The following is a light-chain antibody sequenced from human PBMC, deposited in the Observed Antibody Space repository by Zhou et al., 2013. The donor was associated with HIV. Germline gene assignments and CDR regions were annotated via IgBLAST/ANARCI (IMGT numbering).Light chain of an antibody. V-gene: IGKV3-11*01. Sequence: EIVLTQSPATLSLSPGERAILSCRATQTIRNYLAWYQQTPGQAPRLLIYDSSNRATGTPARFSGSGSGTDFTLTISRLEPEDFAVYYCQQRYSWPLTFGQGTRVEIK. CDR2: DSS. J-gene: IGKJ5*01. CDR1: QTIRNY. CDR3: QQRYSWPLT.